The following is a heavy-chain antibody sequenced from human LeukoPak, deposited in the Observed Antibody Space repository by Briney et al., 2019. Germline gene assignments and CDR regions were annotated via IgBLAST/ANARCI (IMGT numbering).Heavy chain of an antibody. Sequence: GGSLRLSCVASGFTFNLYAMNWVRQAPGKGLEWVSGISGSGGSTYYADSVKGRSTISRDNSRSTLSLQMNSLRDDDTAVYFCAKGLSRAFGTYYFDFWGRGTLVTVSS. V-gene: IGHV3-23*01. CDR1: GFTFNLYA. J-gene: IGHJ4*02. D-gene: IGHD3-10*01. CDR3: AKGLSRAFGTYYFDF. CDR2: ISGSGGST.